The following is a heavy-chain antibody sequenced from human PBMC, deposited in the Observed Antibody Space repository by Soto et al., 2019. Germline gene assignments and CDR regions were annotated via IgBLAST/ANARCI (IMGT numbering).Heavy chain of an antibody. CDR2: ISWDGGST. CDR3: AKDLEHCSGGSCYSLDY. D-gene: IGHD2-15*01. CDR1: GFTFDDYT. V-gene: IGHV3-43*01. Sequence: GGSLRLSCAASGFTFDDYTMHWVRQAPGKGLEWVSLISWDGGSTYYADSVKGRFTISRDNSKNSLYLQMNSLRTEDTALYYCAKDLEHCSGGSCYSLDYWGQGTLVTVSS. J-gene: IGHJ4*02.